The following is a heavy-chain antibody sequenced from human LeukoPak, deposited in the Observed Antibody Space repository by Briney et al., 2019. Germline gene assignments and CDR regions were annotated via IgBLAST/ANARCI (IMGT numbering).Heavy chain of an antibody. CDR3: GRPNPDSSGYYGSFDP. D-gene: IGHD3-22*01. V-gene: IGHV4-39*01. CDR2: IYHSETT. J-gene: IGHJ5*02. Sequence: SETLSLTCTVSGVSISSSSDYWGWVRQPPGKGLEWIGSIYHSETTYYNPSLKSRVIISVDTSKNQFSLKLNSVTAADTAVYYCGRPNPDSSGYYGSFDPWGQGILVTVSS. CDR1: GVSISSSSDY.